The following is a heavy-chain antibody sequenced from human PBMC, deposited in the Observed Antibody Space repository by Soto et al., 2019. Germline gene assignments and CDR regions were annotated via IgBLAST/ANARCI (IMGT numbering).Heavy chain of an antibody. CDR1: DGSVSTASSY. D-gene: IGHD3-22*01. CDR2: IYYSGST. J-gene: IGHJ5*02. V-gene: IGHV4-61*01. CDR3: ARDLGYYYDSSGFLPFSFDP. Sequence: SETLSLTCTVPDGSVSTASSYWNWIRQPPGKGLEWIGYIYYSGSTNYNPSLKSRVTISVDTSKNQFSLKLSSVTAADTAVYYCARDLGYYYDSSGFLPFSFDPWGKGTLVTVSS.